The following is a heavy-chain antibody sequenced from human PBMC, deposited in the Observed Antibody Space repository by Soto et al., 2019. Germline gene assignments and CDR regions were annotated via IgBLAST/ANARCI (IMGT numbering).Heavy chain of an antibody. J-gene: IGHJ5*02. CDR2: VYHNGGA. CDR1: GVSIHNIQSF. V-gene: IGHV4-39*01. Sequence: SEPLSLTFAVSGVSIHNIQSFWAWIRQPPGKGLQFIASVYHNGGAHYNSSLKSRVTISVDTANNQVSLRMRSLTAADTAFYYSVPLVEGPNRQTDPDAWGKGIPVTV. D-gene: IGHD2-15*01. CDR3: VPLVEGPNRQTDPDA.